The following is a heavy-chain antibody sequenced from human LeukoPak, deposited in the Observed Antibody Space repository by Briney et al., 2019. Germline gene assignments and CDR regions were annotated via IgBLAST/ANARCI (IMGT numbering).Heavy chain of an antibody. J-gene: IGHJ6*02. V-gene: IGHV1-18*01. CDR2: ISAYNGNT. Sequence: GASVKVSCKASGYTFTSYGISWVRQAPGQGLEWMGWISAYNGNTNYAQKFQGRVTMTRDTSISTAYMELSRLRSDDTAVYYCATTYYDFWSRMDVWGQGTTVTVSS. CDR1: GYTFTSYG. CDR3: ATTYYDFWSRMDV. D-gene: IGHD3-3*01.